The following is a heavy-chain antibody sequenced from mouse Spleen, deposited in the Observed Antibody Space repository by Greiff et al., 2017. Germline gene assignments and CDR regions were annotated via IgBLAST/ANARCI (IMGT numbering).Heavy chain of an antibody. CDR1: GYTFTSYW. Sequence: QVHVKQPGTELVKPGASVKLSCKASGYTFTSYWMHWVKQRPGQGLEWIGYINPSSGYTKYNQKFKDKATLTADKSSSTAYMQLSSLTYEDSAVYYCAIIWGSAMDYWGQGTSVTVSS. V-gene: IGHV1-7*01. CDR2: INPSSGYT. D-gene: IGHD1-1*02. J-gene: IGHJ4*01. CDR3: AIIWGSAMDY.